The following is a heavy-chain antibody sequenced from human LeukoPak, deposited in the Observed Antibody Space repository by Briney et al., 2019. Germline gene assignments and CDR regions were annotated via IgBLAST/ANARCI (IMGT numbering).Heavy chain of an antibody. CDR3: ATGDDYFDY. CDR1: EYTFTGYF. V-gene: IGHV1-2*02. D-gene: IGHD4-17*01. J-gene: IGHJ4*02. CDR2: INLNSGGT. Sequence: AAVKVSCKASEYTFTGYFMHWVRQAPGQGLEWTGWINLNSGGTNYAQKFQGRVTMTRDTSISTVYMELSSLRSDDTAVYYCATGDDYFDYWGRGSLAAVSS.